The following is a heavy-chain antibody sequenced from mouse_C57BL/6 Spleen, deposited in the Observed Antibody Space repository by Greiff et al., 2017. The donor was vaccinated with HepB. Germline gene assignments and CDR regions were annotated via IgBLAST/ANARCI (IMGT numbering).Heavy chain of an antibody. Sequence: VQLQQPGAELVRPGSSVKLSCKASGYTFTSYWMHWVKQRPIQGLEWIGNIDPSDSETHYNQKFKDKATLTVDKSSSTAYMQLSSLTSEDSAVYYCARTGLYYGSSYFDVWGTGTTVTVSS. CDR1: GYTFTSYW. CDR2: IDPSDSET. D-gene: IGHD1-1*01. CDR3: ARTGLYYGSSYFDV. J-gene: IGHJ1*03. V-gene: IGHV1-52*01.